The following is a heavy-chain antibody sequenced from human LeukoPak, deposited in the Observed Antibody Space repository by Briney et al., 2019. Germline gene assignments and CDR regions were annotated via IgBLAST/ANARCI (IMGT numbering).Heavy chain of an antibody. CDR1: GFTFSSYG. Sequence: PGGSLRLSCAASGFTFSSYGMPWVRQAPGKGLEWVAVISYDGSNKYYADSVKGRFTVSRDNSKNTLYLQMNSLRAEDTAVYYCAKDVRYSGSYCDYWGQGTLVSVSS. V-gene: IGHV3-30*18. D-gene: IGHD1-26*01. J-gene: IGHJ4*02. CDR3: AKDVRYSGSYCDY. CDR2: ISYDGSNK.